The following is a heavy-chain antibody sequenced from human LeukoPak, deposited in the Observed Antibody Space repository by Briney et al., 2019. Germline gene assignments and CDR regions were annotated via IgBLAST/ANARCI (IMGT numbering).Heavy chain of an antibody. V-gene: IGHV4-38-2*01. Sequence: PGGSLRLSCAASGFTFSSYAMSWIRQPPGKGLEWIGSIYHSGSTYYNPSLKSRVTISVDTSKNQFSLKLSTVTAADTAVYYCARVAVVTPRSYYYYYMDVWGKGTTVTVSS. D-gene: IGHD4-23*01. CDR2: IYHSGST. CDR3: ARVAVVTPRSYYYYYMDV. J-gene: IGHJ6*03. CDR1: GFTFSSYA.